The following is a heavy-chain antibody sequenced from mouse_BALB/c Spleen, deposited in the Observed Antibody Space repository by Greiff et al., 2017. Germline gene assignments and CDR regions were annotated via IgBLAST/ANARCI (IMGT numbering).Heavy chain of an antibody. CDR3: ARHRLRPPFDY. CDR2: ISSGGSYT. D-gene: IGHD2-4*01. CDR1: GFTFSSYG. Sequence: EVKLMESGGDLVKPGGSLKLSCAASGFTFSSYGMSWVRQTPDKRLEWVATISSGGSYTYYPDSVKGRFTISRDNAKNTLYLQMSSLKSEDTAMYYCARHRLRPPFDYWGQGTTLTVSS. J-gene: IGHJ2*01. V-gene: IGHV5-6*01.